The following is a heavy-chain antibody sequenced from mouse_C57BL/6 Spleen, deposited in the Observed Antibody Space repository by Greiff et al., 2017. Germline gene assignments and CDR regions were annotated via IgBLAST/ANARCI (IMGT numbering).Heavy chain of an antibody. D-gene: IGHD1-1*01. Sequence: QVQLQQPGAELVRPGSSVKLSCKASGYTFTSYWMHWVKQRPIQGLEWIGNIDPSDSETHYNQKFKDKATLTVDKSSSTAYMQLSSLTSEDSAVYYCARCSSYGDWYFDVWGTGTTVTVSS. CDR2: IDPSDSET. V-gene: IGHV1-52*01. CDR1: GYTFTSYW. CDR3: ARCSSYGDWYFDV. J-gene: IGHJ1*03.